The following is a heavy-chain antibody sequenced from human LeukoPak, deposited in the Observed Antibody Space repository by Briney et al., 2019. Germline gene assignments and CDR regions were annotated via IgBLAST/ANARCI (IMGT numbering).Heavy chain of an antibody. CDR2: ITWNSYNI. CDR1: GFTFDGYA. CDR3: AKDIGPYGSFFDY. V-gene: IGHV3-9*01. J-gene: IGHJ4*02. Sequence: GRSLRLSCAASGFTFDGYAMHWVRQAPGKDLEWVSAITWNSYNINYADSVKGRFTISRDNAKNSLYLQMNSLRTEDTALYYCAKDIGPYGSFFDYWGQGTLVTVSS. D-gene: IGHD3-10*01.